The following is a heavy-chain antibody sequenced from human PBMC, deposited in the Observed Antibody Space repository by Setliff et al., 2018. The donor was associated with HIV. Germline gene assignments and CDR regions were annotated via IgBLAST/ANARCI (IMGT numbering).Heavy chain of an antibody. Sequence: PGGSLRLSCAAFGFTFSDYYMSWIRQAPGKGLEWVSYISSSSSYTNYADSVKGRFTISRDNSKNTLYLRMNSLRAEDTAVYYCAQAQTSVSGSYYQYLQHWGQGTLVTVSS. V-gene: IGHV3-11*03. CDR2: ISSSSSYT. CDR3: AQAQTSVSGSYYQYLQH. J-gene: IGHJ1*01. D-gene: IGHD3-10*01. CDR1: GFTFSDYY.